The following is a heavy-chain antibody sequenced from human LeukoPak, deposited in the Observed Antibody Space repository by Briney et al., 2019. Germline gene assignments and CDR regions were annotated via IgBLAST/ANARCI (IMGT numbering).Heavy chain of an antibody. CDR1: GYSISSGYY. CDR3: ARSPGGYPDY. V-gene: IGHV4-38-2*02. Sequence: SEALSLTCTVSGYSISSGYYWGWIRQPPGKGLEWIGSIYHSGSTYYNPSLKSRVTISVDTSKNQFSLKLSSVTAADTAVYYCARSPGGYPDYWGQGTLVTVSS. D-gene: IGHD2-8*02. CDR2: IYHSGST. J-gene: IGHJ4*02.